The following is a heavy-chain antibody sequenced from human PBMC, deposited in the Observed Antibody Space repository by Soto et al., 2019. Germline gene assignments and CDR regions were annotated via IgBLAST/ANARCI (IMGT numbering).Heavy chain of an antibody. CDR3: ARVATVTTSIDY. CDR2: IYYSGST. Sequence: SSETLSLTCTVSGGSISSGDYYWSWIRQPPGKGLEWIGYIYYSGSTYYNPSLKSRVTISVDTSKNQFSLKLSSVTAADTAVYYCARVATVTTSIDYWGQGTLVTVSS. D-gene: IGHD4-17*01. J-gene: IGHJ4*02. CDR1: GGSISSGDYY. V-gene: IGHV4-30-4*01.